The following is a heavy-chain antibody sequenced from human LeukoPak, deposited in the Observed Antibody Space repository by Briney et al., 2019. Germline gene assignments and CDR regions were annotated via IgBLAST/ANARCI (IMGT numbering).Heavy chain of an antibody. Sequence: GGSLRLSCAASGFTFTSHSMNWVRQAPGKGLEWVSYISSSCSTIYYADSVKGRFTISRDNAKNSLYLQMNSLRAEDTAVYYCARDYYGDYFSDYWGQGPLVTVSS. V-gene: IGHV3-48*01. CDR1: GFTFTSHS. CDR3: ARDYYGDYFSDY. J-gene: IGHJ4*02. D-gene: IGHD4-17*01. CDR2: ISSSCSTI.